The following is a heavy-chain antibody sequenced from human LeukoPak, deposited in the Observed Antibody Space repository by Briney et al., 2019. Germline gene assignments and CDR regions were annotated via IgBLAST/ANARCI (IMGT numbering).Heavy chain of an antibody. CDR3: ARDTTYYYDSSGYYPPSFDY. CDR2: MNPNSGNT. CDR1: GYTFTSYD. D-gene: IGHD3-22*01. V-gene: IGHV1-8*03. J-gene: IGHJ4*02. Sequence: ASVKVSCKASGYTFTSYDINWVRQATGQGLEWMGWMNPNSGNTGYAQKFQGRVTITRNTSISTAYMELSSLRSEDTAVYYCARDTTYYYDSSGYYPPSFDYWGQGTLVTVSS.